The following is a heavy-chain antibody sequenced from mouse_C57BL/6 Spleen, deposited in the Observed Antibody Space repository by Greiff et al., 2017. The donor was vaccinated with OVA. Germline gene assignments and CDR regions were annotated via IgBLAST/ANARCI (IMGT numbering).Heavy chain of an antibody. CDR3: ARRNWDSRYFDV. D-gene: IGHD4-1*01. CDR1: GYTFTSYW. CDR2: INPSNGGT. J-gene: IGHJ1*03. V-gene: IGHV1-53*01. Sequence: QVHVKQPGTELVKPGASVKLSCKASGYTFTSYWMHWVKQRPGQGLEWIGNINPSNGGTNYNEKFKSKATLTVDISSSTAYMQLSSLTSEDSAVYYCARRNWDSRYFDVWGTGTTVTVSS.